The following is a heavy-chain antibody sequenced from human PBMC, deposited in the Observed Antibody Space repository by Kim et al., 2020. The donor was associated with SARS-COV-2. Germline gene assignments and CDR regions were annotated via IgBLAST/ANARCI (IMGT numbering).Heavy chain of an antibody. CDR3: ARTVSLAGIFWFDL. Sequence: SETLSLKCAVSGGSVSSPAYYWSWLRQPPGRGLEWIGHVFHSGKTTYNSSLKSRLTISIDASKNDISLHLASVSAAYTALYYCARTVSLAGIFWFDLWGQGALVSVSS. CDR1: GGSVSSPAYY. J-gene: IGHJ5*02. CDR2: VFHSGKT. V-gene: IGHV4-61*03. D-gene: IGHD2-15*01.